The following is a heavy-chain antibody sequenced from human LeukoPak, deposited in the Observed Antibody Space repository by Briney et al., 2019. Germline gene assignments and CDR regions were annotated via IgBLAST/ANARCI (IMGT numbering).Heavy chain of an antibody. Sequence: GGSLRLSCAASGFTFEDYAMHWVRQAPGKGLEWVSGISWSSGTIGYADSVKGRFTISRDNAKNSLYLQMNSLRAEDTALYYCAKVISGNYYDSSGYYSDWGQGTLVTVSS. CDR1: GFTFEDYA. J-gene: IGHJ4*02. D-gene: IGHD3-22*01. CDR2: ISWSSGTI. V-gene: IGHV3-9*01. CDR3: AKVISGNYYDSSGYYSD.